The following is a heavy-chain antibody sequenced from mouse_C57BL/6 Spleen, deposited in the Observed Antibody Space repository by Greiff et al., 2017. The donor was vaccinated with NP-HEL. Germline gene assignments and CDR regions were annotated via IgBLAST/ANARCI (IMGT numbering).Heavy chain of an antibody. V-gene: IGHV5-4*01. CDR3: ARGYGYDGGSFAY. J-gene: IGHJ3*01. CDR2: ISDGGSYT. Sequence: EVQGVESGGGLVKPGGSLKLSCAASGFTFSSYAMSWVRQTPEKRLEWVATISDGGSYTYYPDNVKGRFTISRDNAKNNLYLQMSHLKSEDPAMYYCARGYGYDGGSFAYWGQGTLVTVSA. D-gene: IGHD2-2*01. CDR1: GFTFSSYA.